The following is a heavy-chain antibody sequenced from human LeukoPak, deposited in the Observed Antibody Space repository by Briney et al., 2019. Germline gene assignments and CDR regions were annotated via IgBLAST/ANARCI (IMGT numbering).Heavy chain of an antibody. CDR3: AKGGGAGGYYEYGMDV. Sequence: GGSLRLSCEASGLTFSSYAMTWVRQSPGTGLEWLSSIRGSGDTTYYADSVKGRFTISRDTSKNTLYLQMNSLRVENTAVDSCAKGGGAGGYYEYGMDVWGQGTTVTVSS. CDR2: IRGSGDTT. CDR1: GLTFSSYA. J-gene: IGHJ6*02. D-gene: IGHD3-22*01. V-gene: IGHV3-23*01.